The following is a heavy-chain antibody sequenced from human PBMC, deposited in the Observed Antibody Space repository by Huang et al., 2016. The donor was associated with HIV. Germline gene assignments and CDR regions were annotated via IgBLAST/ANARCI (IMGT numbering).Heavy chain of an antibody. D-gene: IGHD3-3*01. CDR3: ARAPATHSVFFY. CDR2: IYYSGSS. V-gene: IGHV4-30-4*08. Sequence: QVQLQESGPGLVKPSQTLSLTCTVSGDSIRSGGYYWTWILQSPAKGLEWIGYIYYSGSSDYSPSLKSRVSISIDAFKNRVSLKLKSVTVADTAVYYCARAPATHSVFFYWGQGTLVTVSA. CDR1: GDSIRSGGYY. J-gene: IGHJ4*02.